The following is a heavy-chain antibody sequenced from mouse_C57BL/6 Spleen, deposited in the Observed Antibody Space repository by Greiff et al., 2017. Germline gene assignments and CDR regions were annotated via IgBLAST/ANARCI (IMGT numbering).Heavy chain of an antibody. Sequence: QVQLKESGAELAKPGASVKLSCKASGYTFTSYWMHWVKQRPGQGLEWIGYINPSSGYTKYNQKFKDKATLTADKSSSTAYMQLSSLTYEDSSVXYCARSAYGNYLYYFDYWGQGTTLTVSS. V-gene: IGHV1-7*01. CDR1: GYTFTSYW. D-gene: IGHD2-1*01. CDR3: ARSAYGNYLYYFDY. J-gene: IGHJ2*01. CDR2: INPSSGYT.